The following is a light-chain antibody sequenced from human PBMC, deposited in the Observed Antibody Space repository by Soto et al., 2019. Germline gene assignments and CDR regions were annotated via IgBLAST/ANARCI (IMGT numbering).Light chain of an antibody. Sequence: QSALTQPPSAFGSPGQSVTISCTGTSSDVGGYNYVSWYQQHPGKAPKLMIYEVSKRPSGVPDRFSGSKSGNTASLTVSGLQAEDEADYYCSSYAGSNIYVFGTGTKLTVL. J-gene: IGLJ1*01. V-gene: IGLV2-8*01. CDR1: SSDVGGYNY. CDR3: SSYAGSNIYV. CDR2: EVS.